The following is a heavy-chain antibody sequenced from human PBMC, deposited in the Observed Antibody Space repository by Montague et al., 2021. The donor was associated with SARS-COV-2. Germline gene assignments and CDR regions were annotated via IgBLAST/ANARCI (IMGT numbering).Heavy chain of an antibody. D-gene: IGHD1-26*01. J-gene: IGHJ4*02. CDR1: GFTFSNYG. V-gene: IGHV3-33*01. CDR2: IWYDGSNE. CDR3: ARGSVGGYYFDY. Sequence: SLRLSCAASGFTFSNYGMHWVRQAPGKGLEWVAVIWYDGSNENYVDSVKGRFTISRDNFKNTLYLQMNSLRAEDTAIYYCARGSVGGYYFDYWGQGTLVTVSS.